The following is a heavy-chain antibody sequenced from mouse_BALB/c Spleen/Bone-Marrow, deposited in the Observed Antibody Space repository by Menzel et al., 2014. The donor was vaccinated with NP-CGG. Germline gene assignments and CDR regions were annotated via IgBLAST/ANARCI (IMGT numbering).Heavy chain of an antibody. CDR3: ARDDYGYFDY. V-gene: IGHV1-84*02. D-gene: IGHD2-4*01. CDR1: GYSFIDYY. J-gene: IGHJ2*01. Sequence: QVQLQQPGPELVKPGASVKISCKASGYSFIDYYINWVKQKPGQGLEWIGWIYPGSGNSKNNEKFKGKATLTVDTSSSTAYMQLSSLTSEDTAVYFCARDDYGYFDYWGQGTTLTVSS. CDR2: IYPGSGNS.